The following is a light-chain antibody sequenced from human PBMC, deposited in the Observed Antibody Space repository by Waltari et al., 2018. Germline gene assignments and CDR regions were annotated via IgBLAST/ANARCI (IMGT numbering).Light chain of an antibody. Sequence: QAVVTQEPSLTVSPGGTVTLTCGSSTGAVTSGHYPYWFQQEPGQAPRKLIYDTNIKHSWTPARFSGSLLGGKAALTLSGAQPEDEAEYYCLLYYSGTRVFGGGTKLTVL. CDR2: DTN. J-gene: IGLJ2*01. CDR1: TGAVTSGHY. CDR3: LLYYSGTRV. V-gene: IGLV7-46*01.